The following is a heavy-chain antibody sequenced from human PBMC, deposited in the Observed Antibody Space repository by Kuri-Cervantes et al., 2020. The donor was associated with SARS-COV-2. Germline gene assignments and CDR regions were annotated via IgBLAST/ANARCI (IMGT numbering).Heavy chain of an antibody. CDR2: FDPEDGET. D-gene: IGHD2-2*02. CDR3: ATGPPYVVPAAIGGGWFDP. J-gene: IGHJ5*02. CDR1: GYTLTELS. V-gene: IGHV1-24*01. Sequence: ASVKVSCKVSGYTLTELSMRWVRQAPGKGLEWMGGFDPEDGETIYAQKFQGRVTMTEDTSTDTAYMELSSLRSEDTAVYYCATGPPYVVPAAIGGGWFDPWGQGTLVTVSS.